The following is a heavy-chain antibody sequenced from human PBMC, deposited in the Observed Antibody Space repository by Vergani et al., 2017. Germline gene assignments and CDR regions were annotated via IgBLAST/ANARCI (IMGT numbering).Heavy chain of an antibody. D-gene: IGHD3-3*01. CDR1: GFTFSGSA. CDR2: IRSKANSYAT. V-gene: IGHV3-73*01. CDR3: TRRNPHYDADGMDV. J-gene: IGHJ6*02. Sequence: EVQLVESGGGLVQPGGSLKLSCAASGFTFSGSAMHWVRQASGKGLEWVGRIRSKANSYATAYAASVKGRFTISRDDSKNTAYLQMNSLKTEDTAVYYCTRRNPHYDADGMDVWGQGTTVTVSS.